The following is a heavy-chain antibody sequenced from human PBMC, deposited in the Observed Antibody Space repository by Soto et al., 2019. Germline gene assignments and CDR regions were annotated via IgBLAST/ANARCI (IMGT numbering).Heavy chain of an antibody. Sequence: SDTLSLTCTVSGGSISSSSYYWGWIRQPPGKGLEWIGSIYYSGSTYYNPSLKSRVTISVDTSKNQFSLKLSSVTAADTAVYYCARHSRYCSSTSCYLVGGKYNWFDPWGQGTLVTVSS. CDR2: IYYSGST. D-gene: IGHD2-2*01. V-gene: IGHV4-39*01. CDR1: GGSISSSSYY. CDR3: ARHSRYCSSTSCYLVGGKYNWFDP. J-gene: IGHJ5*02.